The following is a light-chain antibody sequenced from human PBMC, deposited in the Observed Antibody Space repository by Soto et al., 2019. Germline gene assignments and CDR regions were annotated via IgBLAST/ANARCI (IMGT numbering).Light chain of an antibody. Sequence: GDRVTITCRASQSISSWLAWYQQKPGRAPKVLIFDASSLESGVPSRFSGSGSATEFTLTISNLQPDDFATYYCQQYNDYSTFGQGTKVDIK. CDR1: QSISSW. J-gene: IGKJ1*01. CDR3: QQYNDYST. CDR2: DAS. V-gene: IGKV1-5*01.